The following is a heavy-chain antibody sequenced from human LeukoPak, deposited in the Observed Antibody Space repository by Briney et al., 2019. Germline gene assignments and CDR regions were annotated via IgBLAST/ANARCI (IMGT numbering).Heavy chain of an antibody. CDR1: GFTFSNFG. V-gene: IGHV3-48*02. Sequence: GGSLRLSCAASGFTFSNFGMNWVRQAPGKGLEWVSFITTGSSAKYYADSVKGRFTISRDNAKNSLELHMNSLREDDTAVYYCAGDVEMATIGDYWGQGTLVIVSS. CDR2: ITTGSSAK. CDR3: AGDVEMATIGDY. D-gene: IGHD5-24*01. J-gene: IGHJ4*01.